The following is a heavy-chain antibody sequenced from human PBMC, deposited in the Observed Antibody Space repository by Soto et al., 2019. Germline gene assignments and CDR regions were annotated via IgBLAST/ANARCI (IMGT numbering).Heavy chain of an antibody. CDR1: GGSVSSGSYY. V-gene: IGHV4-61*01. CDR3: AREKARGIGWDFDY. CDR2: IYYSGST. Sequence: SETLSLTCTVSGGSVSSGSYYWSWIRQPPGKGLEWIGYIYYSGSTNYNPSLKSRVTISVDMSRNQFSLKLSSVTAADTAVYYCAREKARGIGWDFDYWGQGTLVTVSS. J-gene: IGHJ4*02. D-gene: IGHD3-16*01.